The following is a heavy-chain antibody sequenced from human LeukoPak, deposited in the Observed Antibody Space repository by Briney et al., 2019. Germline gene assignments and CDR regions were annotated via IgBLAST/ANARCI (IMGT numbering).Heavy chain of an antibody. Sequence: ASVKVSCKASGYTFTGYYMHWVRQAPGQGLEWMGWINPNNGGTNYAQKFQGRVTMTRDTSISTAYMELSRLRSDDTAVYYCARGDSSGDFDYWGQGTLVTVSS. D-gene: IGHD3-22*01. CDR3: ARGDSSGDFDY. J-gene: IGHJ4*02. CDR2: INPNNGGT. CDR1: GYTFTGYY. V-gene: IGHV1-2*02.